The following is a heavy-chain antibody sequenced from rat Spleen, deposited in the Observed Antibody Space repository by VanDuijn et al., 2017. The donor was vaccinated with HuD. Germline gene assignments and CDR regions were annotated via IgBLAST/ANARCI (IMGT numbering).Heavy chain of an antibody. V-gene: IGHV5-46*01. J-gene: IGHJ2*01. CDR2: ISTSGGST. Sequence: EVQLVESGGGLMQPGRSMKLSCAASGFTFSSFPMAWVRQAPTKGLEWVATISTSGGSTYYRDSVKGRFTISRDNAKSTLYLQMNSLRSEDTATYYCTRKELRLFDYWGQGVMVTVSS. CDR1: GFTFSSFP. D-gene: IGHD1-11*01. CDR3: TRKELRLFDY.